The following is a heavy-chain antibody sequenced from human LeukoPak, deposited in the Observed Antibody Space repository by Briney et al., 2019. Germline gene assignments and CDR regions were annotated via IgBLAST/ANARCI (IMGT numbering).Heavy chain of an antibody. CDR2: IKQYGSKK. Sequence: PGGSLRLSCAASGFTFSDSWMDWVRQAPGKGLEWVANIKQYGSKKYYVDSVKGRFTISRDNAKNSLYLQMNSLRAEDTAVYYCSRSLNYWGQGTLVSVAS. J-gene: IGHJ4*02. V-gene: IGHV3-7*01. CDR1: GFTFSDSW. CDR3: SRSLNY.